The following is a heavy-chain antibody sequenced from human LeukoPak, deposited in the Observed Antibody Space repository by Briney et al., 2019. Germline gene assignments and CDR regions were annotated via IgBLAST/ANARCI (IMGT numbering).Heavy chain of an antibody. CDR1: GGSFSGYY. Sequence: SETLSLTCAVYGGSFSGYYWSWIRQPPGKGLEWIGYIYYSGSTNYNPSLKSRVTISVDTSKNQFSLKLSSVTAADTAVYYCARSRYGWFDPWGQGTLVTVSS. D-gene: IGHD5-18*01. J-gene: IGHJ5*02. V-gene: IGHV4-59*01. CDR2: IYYSGST. CDR3: ARSRYGWFDP.